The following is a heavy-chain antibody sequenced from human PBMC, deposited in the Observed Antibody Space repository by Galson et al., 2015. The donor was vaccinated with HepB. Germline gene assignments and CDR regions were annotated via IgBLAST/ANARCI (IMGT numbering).Heavy chain of an antibody. CDR1: GYTFTSYD. CDR3: ARMKYYYDSSGYRMRYFDY. CDR2: MNPNSGNT. V-gene: IGHV1-8*01. J-gene: IGHJ4*02. Sequence: SVKVSCKASGYTFTSYDINWVRQATGQGLEWMGWMNPNSGNTGYAQKFQGRVTMTRNTSISTAYMELSSLRSEDTAVYYCARMKYYYDSSGYRMRYFDYWGQGTLVTVSS. D-gene: IGHD3-22*01.